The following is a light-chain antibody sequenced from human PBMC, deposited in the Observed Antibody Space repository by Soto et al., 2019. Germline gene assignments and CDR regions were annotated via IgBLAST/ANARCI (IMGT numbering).Light chain of an antibody. V-gene: IGKV1-5*03. CDR2: KAS. CDR1: QTISSW. J-gene: IGKJ1*01. Sequence: DIQMTQSPSTLSGSVGDRVTITCLASQTISSWLAWYQQKPGKAPKLLIYKASTLKSGVPSRFSGSESGTDFTLTIRRLEPEDFAVYYCQQYGSSPPWTFGQGTKVDI. CDR3: QQYGSSPPWT.